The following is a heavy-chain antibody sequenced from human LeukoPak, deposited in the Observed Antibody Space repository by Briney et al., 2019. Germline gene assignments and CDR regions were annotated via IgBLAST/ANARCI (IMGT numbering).Heavy chain of an antibody. Sequence: ASVKVSCKASGYTFTGYYIHWVRQAPGQGLEWMGQINPNTGGTNYAQKFQGRVTMTRDTSTSTAYMELSRLRSDDSAMCYCARVGDDYWGQGTLVTVSS. CDR1: GYTFTGYY. CDR2: INPNTGGT. J-gene: IGHJ4*02. V-gene: IGHV1-2*06. D-gene: IGHD3-10*01. CDR3: ARVGDDY.